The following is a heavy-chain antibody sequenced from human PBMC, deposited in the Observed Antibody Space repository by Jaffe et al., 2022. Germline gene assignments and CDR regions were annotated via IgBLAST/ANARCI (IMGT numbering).Heavy chain of an antibody. CDR2: IRYDGSNK. D-gene: IGHD2-15*01. CDR3: AKDSGNCSGGSCYSYYYYMDV. V-gene: IGHV3-30*02. J-gene: IGHJ6*03. CDR1: GFTFSSYG. Sequence: QVQLVESGGGVVQPGGSLRLSCAASGFTFSSYGMHWVRQAPGKGLEWVAFIRYDGSNKYYADSVKGRFTISRDNSKNTLYLQMNSLRAEDTAVYYCAKDSGNCSGGSCYSYYYYMDVWGKGTTVTVSS.